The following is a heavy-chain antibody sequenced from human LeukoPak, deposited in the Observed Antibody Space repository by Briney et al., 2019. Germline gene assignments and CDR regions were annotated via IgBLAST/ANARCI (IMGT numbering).Heavy chain of an antibody. J-gene: IGHJ4*02. Sequence: GGSLRLSCAASGFTFSSYWMTWVRQAPGKGLEWVANIKQGGSERYYVDSVKGRFTISRDNSKNTLYLQMNSLRAEDTAVYYCATGGYGDYLVGYFDYWGQGTLVTVSS. CDR3: ATGGYGDYLVGYFDY. D-gene: IGHD4-17*01. V-gene: IGHV3-7*04. CDR1: GFTFSSYW. CDR2: IKQGGSER.